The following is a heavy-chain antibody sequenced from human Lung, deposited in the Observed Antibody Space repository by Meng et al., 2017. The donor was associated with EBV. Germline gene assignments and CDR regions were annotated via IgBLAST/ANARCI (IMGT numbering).Heavy chain of an antibody. CDR3: ASSRPLAGNWNYHY. J-gene: IGHJ4*02. CDR2: TYYRSKWYN. Sequence: QVQLQPSGPGLVKPSRTLSLTCAISGDSVSSNSAAWNWIRQSPSRGLEWLGRTYYRSKWYNDYAVSVKSRITINPDTSKNQFSLQLNSVTPEDTAVYYCASSRPLAGNWNYHYWGQGTLVTVSS. CDR1: GDSVSSNSAA. D-gene: IGHD1-7*01. V-gene: IGHV6-1*01.